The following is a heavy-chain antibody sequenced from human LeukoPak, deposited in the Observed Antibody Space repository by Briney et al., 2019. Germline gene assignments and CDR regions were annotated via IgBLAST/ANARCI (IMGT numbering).Heavy chain of an antibody. V-gene: IGHV3-23*01. D-gene: IGHD3-10*01. CDR3: AKAPMVRGVIIADY. Sequence: GGSLRLSCAASGFTFSNYVMTWVRQSPGKGLEWVSTISVGGGTTYYADSVKGRFTVSRDNSKKTLYLQMNSLRAEDTAVYHCAKAPMVRGVIIADYWGQGTLVTVSS. J-gene: IGHJ4*02. CDR1: GFTFSNYV. CDR2: ISVGGGTT.